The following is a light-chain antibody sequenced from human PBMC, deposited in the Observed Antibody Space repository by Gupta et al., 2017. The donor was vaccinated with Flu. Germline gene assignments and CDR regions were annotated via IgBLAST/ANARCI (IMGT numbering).Light chain of an antibody. Sequence: SYELTQPPSVSVSPGQTARITCSGDALPKQYAYWYQQKPGQAPVLVIYKDSERPSGIPERFSGSSSGTTVTLTISGVQAEDEADYYCHSAASSGTHLVFGGGTKLTVL. CDR1: ALPKQY. V-gene: IGLV3-25*02. CDR2: KDS. J-gene: IGLJ2*01. CDR3: HSAASSGTHLV.